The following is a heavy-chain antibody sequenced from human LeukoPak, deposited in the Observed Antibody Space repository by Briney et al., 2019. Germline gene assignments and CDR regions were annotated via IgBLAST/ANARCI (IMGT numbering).Heavy chain of an antibody. Sequence: SETLSLTCTVSGGSISSYYWSWVRQPPGKGLEWIGYIYYSGSTNYNPSLKSRVTISVDTSKNQFSLKLSSVTAADTAVYYCARERTATYDAFDIWGQGTMVTVSS. J-gene: IGHJ3*02. V-gene: IGHV4-59*12. CDR3: ARERTATYDAFDI. D-gene: IGHD2-2*01. CDR1: GGSISSYY. CDR2: IYYSGST.